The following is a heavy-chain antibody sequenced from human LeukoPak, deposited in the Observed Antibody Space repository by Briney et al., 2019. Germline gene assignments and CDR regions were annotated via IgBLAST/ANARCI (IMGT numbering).Heavy chain of an antibody. CDR2: IYSGGAT. CDR3: ARDSNGYSYGPIMYYGMDV. J-gene: IGHJ6*02. D-gene: IGHD5-18*01. V-gene: IGHV3-66*01. CDR1: GFTVSNNY. Sequence: GGSLRLSCAASGFTVSNNYMRWVRQAPGKGLEWVSHIYSGGATFYADAVKGRFTISRDGSKNTLYLQMNSPRAEDTAVYYCARDSNGYSYGPIMYYGMDVWGQGTTVTVSS.